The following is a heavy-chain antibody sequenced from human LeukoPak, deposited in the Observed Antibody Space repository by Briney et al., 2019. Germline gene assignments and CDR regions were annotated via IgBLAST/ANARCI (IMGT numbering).Heavy chain of an antibody. J-gene: IGHJ5*02. Sequence: SEPLSLTCAVYGGSFSGYYWSWIRQPPGKGLEWIGEINNSGSTNYNPSLKRRVTISVDTSKNQFSLKLSSVPAADTAVYYCARVGATRGYSSSWYGNWFDPWGQGTPVTVSS. D-gene: IGHD6-13*01. CDR2: INNSGST. CDR1: GGSFSGYY. CDR3: ARVGATRGYSSSWYGNWFDP. V-gene: IGHV4-34*01.